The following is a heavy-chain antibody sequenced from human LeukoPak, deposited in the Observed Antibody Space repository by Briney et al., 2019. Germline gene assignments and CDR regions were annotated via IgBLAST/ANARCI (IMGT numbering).Heavy chain of an antibody. CDR1: GFTFSTYA. D-gene: IGHD6-19*01. Sequence: GGSLRLSCAASGFTFSTYAMSWVRQAPGKGLEWVSLITRGGTDTFYEDSVKGRFTTSRDNSNNTLYLHMTGLRAEDAATYYCAKGRPVRTSGWYFFDYWGQGTLVTVSS. V-gene: IGHV3-23*03. CDR2: ITRGGTDT. CDR3: AKGRPVRTSGWYFFDY. J-gene: IGHJ4*02.